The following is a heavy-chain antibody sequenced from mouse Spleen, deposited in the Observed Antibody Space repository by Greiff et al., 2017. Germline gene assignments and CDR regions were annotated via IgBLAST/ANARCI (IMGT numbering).Heavy chain of an antibody. D-gene: IGHD1-1*01. J-gene: IGHJ3*01. Sequence: VQLQQSGAELVRPGSSVKISCKASGYAFSSYWMNWVKQRPGQGLEWIGQIYPGDGDTNYNGKFKGKATLTADKSSSTAYMQLSSLTSEDSAVYFCARCYGSSYKSWFAYWGQGTLVTVSA. CDR2: IYPGDGDT. CDR1: GYAFSSYW. CDR3: ARCYGSSYKSWFAY. V-gene: IGHV1-80*01.